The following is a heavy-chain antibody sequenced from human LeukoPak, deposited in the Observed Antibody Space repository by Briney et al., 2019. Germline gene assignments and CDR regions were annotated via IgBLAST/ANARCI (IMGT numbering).Heavy chain of an antibody. Sequence: GGSLRLSCAASGFTFSSYSMNWVRQAPGKGLEWVSSISSSSSYIYYADSVKGRFTVSRDNAKNSLYLQMNSLRAEDTAVYYCARDDSSSWYQVWGQGTLVTVSS. D-gene: IGHD6-13*01. CDR2: ISSSSSYI. V-gene: IGHV3-21*01. J-gene: IGHJ4*02. CDR1: GFTFSSYS. CDR3: ARDDSSSWYQV.